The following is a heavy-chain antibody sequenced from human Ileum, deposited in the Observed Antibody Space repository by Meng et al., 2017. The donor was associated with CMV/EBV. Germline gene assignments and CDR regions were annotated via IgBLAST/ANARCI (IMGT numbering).Heavy chain of an antibody. D-gene: IGHD3-10*01. CDR3: ARDSTYPSGLDY. J-gene: IGHJ4*02. CDR2: ISYSGTA. CDR1: GGSISSSLYY. V-gene: IGHV4-39*07. Sequence: LQLKESGPGLVKPSETLSFTCTVSGGSISSSLYYWGWIRQPPGKGLEWIGTISYSGTAFYNLSLKSRVAISIDTSKFQFSLKLSSVTATDTAVYYCARDSTYPSGLDYWGQGTLVTVSS.